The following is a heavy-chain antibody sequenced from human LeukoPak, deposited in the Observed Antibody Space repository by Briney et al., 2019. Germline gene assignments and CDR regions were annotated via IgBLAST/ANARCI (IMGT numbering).Heavy chain of an antibody. CDR3: AKGSVMGDGSSIWYYYYYYMDV. Sequence: GGSLRLSCAASGFTFSSYAMSWVRQAPGKGLEWVSAISGSGGSTYYADSVKGRFTISRDNSKNTLYLQMNSLRAEDTAVYYCAKGSVMGDGSSIWYYYYYYMDVWGKGTTVTVSS. CDR1: GFTFSSYA. J-gene: IGHJ6*03. CDR2: ISGSGGST. D-gene: IGHD6-6*01. V-gene: IGHV3-23*01.